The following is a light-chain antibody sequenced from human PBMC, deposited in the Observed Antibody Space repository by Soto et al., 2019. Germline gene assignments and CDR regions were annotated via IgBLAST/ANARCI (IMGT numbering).Light chain of an antibody. CDR3: QQCGSSRRT. CDR2: GAF. Sequence: EIVLTQSPGILSVSPGERATLSCRASQSVSSDCLAWYRQRPGQAPRLLIYGAFTRATGTPDRISGSGSGTDFTLTISRLEPEDFAVYYCQQCGSSRRTFGQGTRVEIK. V-gene: IGKV3-20*01. CDR1: QSVSSDC. J-gene: IGKJ1*01.